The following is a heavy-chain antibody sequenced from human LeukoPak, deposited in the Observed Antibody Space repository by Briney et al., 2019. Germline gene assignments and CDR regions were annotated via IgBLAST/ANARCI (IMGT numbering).Heavy chain of an antibody. J-gene: IGHJ4*02. V-gene: IGHV5-51*01. CDR1: GYSFNSYW. CDR2: IYPGDPDT. D-gene: IGHD2-2*01. CDR3: ARLSCSSTYCYVFDY. Sequence: GESLKISCKGSGYSFNSYWIGWVRQMPGKGLEWMGIIYPGDPDTRYNPSFQGQVTISADKSINTAYLQWSSLKASDTAMYYCARLSCSSTYCYVFDYWGQGILVTVSS.